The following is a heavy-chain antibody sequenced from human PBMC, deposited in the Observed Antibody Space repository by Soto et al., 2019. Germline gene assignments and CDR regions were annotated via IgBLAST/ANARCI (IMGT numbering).Heavy chain of an antibody. J-gene: IGHJ3*02. CDR2: ISSSSSYI. V-gene: IGHV3-21*01. CDR3: ARDLGYYDSSGRRSAFDI. Sequence: GGSLRLSCAASGFTFSSYSRNWVRQAPGKGLEWVSSISSSSSYIYYADSVKGRFTISRDNAKNSLYLQMNSLRAEDTAVYYYARDLGYYDSSGRRSAFDIWGQGTVVTVSS. CDR1: GFTFSSYS. D-gene: IGHD3-22*01.